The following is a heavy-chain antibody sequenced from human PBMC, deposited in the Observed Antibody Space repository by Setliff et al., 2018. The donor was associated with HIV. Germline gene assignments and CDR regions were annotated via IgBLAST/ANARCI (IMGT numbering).Heavy chain of an antibody. J-gene: IGHJ4*02. V-gene: IGHV4-59*11. Sequence: PSETLSLTCTVSGGSISSHYWSWIRQAPGKGLEWIASIYYNGITNYNPSLKSRVTMAVDTSKKQFSLKLKSVTAADTAVYYCFLFYDDRSGFYWDWGQGTPVTVSS. CDR1: GGSISSHY. D-gene: IGHD3-22*01. CDR3: FLFYDDRSGFYWD. CDR2: IYYNGIT.